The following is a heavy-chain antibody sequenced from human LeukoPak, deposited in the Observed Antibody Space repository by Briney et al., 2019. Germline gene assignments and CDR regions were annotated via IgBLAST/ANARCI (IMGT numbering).Heavy chain of an antibody. D-gene: IGHD2-15*01. CDR3: ASRGGNEGLDY. Sequence: GGSLRLSCAASGFTFSSYAMHWVRQAPGKGLEWVAVISYDGSNKYYADSVKGRFTISRDNSKNTLYLQMNSLRAEDTAVYYCASRGGNEGLDYWGQGALVTVSS. CDR1: GFTFSSYA. J-gene: IGHJ4*02. CDR2: ISYDGSNK. V-gene: IGHV3-30-3*01.